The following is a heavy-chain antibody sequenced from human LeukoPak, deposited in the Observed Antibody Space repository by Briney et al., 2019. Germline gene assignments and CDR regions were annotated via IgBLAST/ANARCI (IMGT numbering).Heavy chain of an antibody. D-gene: IGHD3-10*01. Sequence: SETLSLTCTVSGYSISSGYYWGWIRQPPGKGLGWIGSIYHSGSTYYNPSLKSRVTISVDTSKNQFSLKLSSVTAADTAVYYCASETLLWFGELLSDYWGQGTLVTVSS. CDR1: GYSISSGYY. CDR2: IYHSGST. V-gene: IGHV4-38-2*02. J-gene: IGHJ4*02. CDR3: ASETLLWFGELLSDY.